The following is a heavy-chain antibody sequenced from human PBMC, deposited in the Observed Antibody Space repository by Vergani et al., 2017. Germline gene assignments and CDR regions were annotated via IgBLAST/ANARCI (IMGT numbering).Heavy chain of an antibody. Sequence: VHLVESGGGLVQPGESLKLSCATSGLTFSDSAIHWVRQTSGKGLEWMGWINTNTGNPAYAQGFRGRFVFSLDTSVNTAYLQINNLKSDDTAVYYCAKDTLEAVYFDYWGQGTLVTVSS. CDR1: GLTFSDSA. CDR2: INTNTGNP. D-gene: IGHD5-24*01. J-gene: IGHJ4*02. V-gene: IGHV7-4-1*02. CDR3: AKDTLEAVYFDY.